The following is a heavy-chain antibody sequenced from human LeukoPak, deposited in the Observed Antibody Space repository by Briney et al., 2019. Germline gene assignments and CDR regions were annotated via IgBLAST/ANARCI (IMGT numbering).Heavy chain of an antibody. V-gene: IGHV3-23*01. J-gene: IGHJ4*02. CDR3: AKDCCGSSLFDS. CDR1: GFAFSSYA. D-gene: IGHD2-21*01. Sequence: GGSLRLSCAASGFAFSSYAMGWVRQAPGKGLEYVSGISNTGGRTYYADSVKGRFTISRDNSKNTVYLQMNSLRAEDTAVYYCAKDCCGSSLFDSWGQGTLVTVSS. CDR2: ISNTGGRT.